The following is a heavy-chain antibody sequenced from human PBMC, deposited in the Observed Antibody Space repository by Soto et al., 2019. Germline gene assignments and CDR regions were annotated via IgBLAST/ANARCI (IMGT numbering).Heavy chain of an antibody. Sequence: EVQLVESGGGLVQPGGSLRLSCAASGFTVSSNYMSWVRQAPGKGLEWVSVIYSGGSTYYADSVKGRFTISRDNSKNTLYLQMNSLRAEDTAVYYCVAHIVVVPAAREGWFDPWGQGTLVTVSS. CDR2: IYSGGST. V-gene: IGHV3-66*04. CDR3: VAHIVVVPAAREGWFDP. CDR1: GFTVSSNY. D-gene: IGHD2-2*01. J-gene: IGHJ5*02.